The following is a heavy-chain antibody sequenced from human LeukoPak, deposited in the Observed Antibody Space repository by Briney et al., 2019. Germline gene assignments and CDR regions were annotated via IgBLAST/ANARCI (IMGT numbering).Heavy chain of an antibody. J-gene: IGHJ6*03. CDR3: ARGAMVRGVIPNYYYMDV. D-gene: IGHD3-10*01. Sequence: ASVKVSCKASGYTFTSYDINWVRQATGQGLEWMGWMNPNSGNTGYAQKFQGRVTMTRNTSISTAYMELSSPRSEDTAVYYCARGAMVRGVIPNYYYMDVWGKGTTVTISS. CDR2: MNPNSGNT. CDR1: GYTFTSYD. V-gene: IGHV1-8*01.